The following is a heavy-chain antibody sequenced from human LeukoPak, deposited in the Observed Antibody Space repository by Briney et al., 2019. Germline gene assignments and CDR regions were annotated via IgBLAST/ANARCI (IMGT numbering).Heavy chain of an antibody. J-gene: IGHJ6*03. V-gene: IGHV3-21*04. CDR1: GFTFSSYS. Sequence: GRSLRLSCAASGFTFSSYSMNWIRQAPGKGLDWVSSIGSSSSYIYYADSVKGRFTISRDNAQDSLYLQMNSLRAEDTAVYYCARYHLPYCTNGVCPRGDYYYMDVWGKGTTVTVSS. D-gene: IGHD2-8*01. CDR3: ARYHLPYCTNGVCPRGDYYYMDV. CDR2: IGSSSSYI.